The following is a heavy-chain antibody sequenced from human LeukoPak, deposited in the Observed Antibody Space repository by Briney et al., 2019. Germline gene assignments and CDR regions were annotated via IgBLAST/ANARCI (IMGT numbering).Heavy chain of an antibody. D-gene: IGHD6-13*01. CDR3: ARGDPMIAAAGTYFDY. CDR2: ISYDGSNK. CDR1: GFTFSSYA. V-gene: IGHV3-30-3*01. Sequence: GGSLRLSCAASGFTFSSYAMHWVRQAPGKGLEWVAVISYDGSNKYYADSVKGRFTISRDNSKNTLYLQMNSLRAEDTAVYYCARGDPMIAAAGTYFDYWGQGTLVTVSS. J-gene: IGHJ4*02.